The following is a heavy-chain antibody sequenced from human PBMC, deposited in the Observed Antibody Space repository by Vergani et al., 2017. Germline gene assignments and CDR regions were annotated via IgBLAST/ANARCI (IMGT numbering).Heavy chain of an antibody. V-gene: IGHV4-61*02. CDR2: IYTSGST. J-gene: IGHJ5*02. CDR3: ARIAMVRGVIGDWFDP. Sequence: QVQLQESGPGLVKPSQTLSLTCTVSGGSISSGSYYWSWIRQPAGKGLEWIGRIYTSGSTNYNPSLKSRVTISVDTSKNQFSLKLSSVTAADTAVYYCARIAMVRGVIGDWFDPWGQGTLVTVSS. CDR1: GGSISSGSYY. D-gene: IGHD3-10*01.